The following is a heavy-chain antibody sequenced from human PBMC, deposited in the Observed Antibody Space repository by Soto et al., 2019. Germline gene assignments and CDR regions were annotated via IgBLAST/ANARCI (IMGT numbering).Heavy chain of an antibody. Sequence: EVQLVESGGGLVQPGGSLRLSCAASGFTLSDHYMDWVRQAPGKGLEWVGRTRNKAYSYSTEYAASVKGRFSISRDDSQNLLYLLMNRLKAEDTAVYYCAGDLDGDCSGGSCYRESGYWGQGTLVTVSS. D-gene: IGHD2-15*01. CDR1: GFTLSDHY. V-gene: IGHV3-72*01. CDR3: AGDLDGDCSGGSCYRESGY. CDR2: TRNKAYSYST. J-gene: IGHJ4*02.